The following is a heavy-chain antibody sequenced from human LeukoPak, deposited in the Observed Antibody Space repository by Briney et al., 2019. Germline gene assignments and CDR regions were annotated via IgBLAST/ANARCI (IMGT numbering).Heavy chain of an antibody. CDR1: GGTFSSYA. V-gene: IGHV1-69*04. Sequence: APVKVSCKASGGTFSSYAISWVRQAPGQGLEWMGRIIPILGIANYAQKFQGRVTITADKSTSTAYMELSSLRSEDTAVYYCARDGVGAYCGGDCYSNFDYWGQGTLVTVSS. CDR2: IIPILGIA. J-gene: IGHJ4*02. CDR3: ARDGVGAYCGGDCYSNFDY. D-gene: IGHD2-21*02.